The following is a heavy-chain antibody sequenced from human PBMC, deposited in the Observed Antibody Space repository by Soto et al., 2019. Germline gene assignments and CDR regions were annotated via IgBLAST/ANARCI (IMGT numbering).Heavy chain of an antibody. D-gene: IGHD3-3*01. CDR3: ASLGYAFWGGYLTEFDY. CDR1: GFTVCSYW. V-gene: IGHV3-7*03. CDR2: IKQDGREK. J-gene: IGHJ4*02. Sequence: LRLSCAASGFTVCSYWMSWVRQAPGKGLEWMDNIKQDGREKYYVDAVKGRFTISRDNAKSSLYLQMNSLRAEDTAVYYCASLGYAFWGGYLTEFDYWGQGTLVTVSS.